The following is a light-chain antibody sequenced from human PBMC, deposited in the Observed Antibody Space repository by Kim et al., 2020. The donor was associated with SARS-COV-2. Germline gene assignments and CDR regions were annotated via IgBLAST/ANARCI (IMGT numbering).Light chain of an antibody. CDR1: SSDVGGYNY. J-gene: IGLJ1*01. V-gene: IGLV2-14*03. CDR3: SSYTGSSTLV. CDR2: DVS. Sequence: GQSITISCTGTSSDVGGYNYVSWYQQHPGKAPKLMIYDVSKRPSGVSNRFSGSKSGNTASLTISGLQAEDEADYYCSSYTGSSTLVFGTGTKMTVL.